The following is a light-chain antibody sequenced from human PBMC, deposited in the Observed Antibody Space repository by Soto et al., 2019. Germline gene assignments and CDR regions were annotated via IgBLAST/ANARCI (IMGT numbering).Light chain of an antibody. CDR1: RSNLGDNT. V-gene: IGLV1-44*01. CDR3: AAWDATLDGYV. J-gene: IGLJ1*01. CDR2: SYD. Sequence: QSVLTQPPSPSGTPRPRVTISCSTNRSNLGDNTVNWYQHVPGTAPKLLIYSYDQRPSGVPDRFSGSRSGTSASLAISGLQSEDEADYYCAAWDATLDGYVFGTGTKVTVL.